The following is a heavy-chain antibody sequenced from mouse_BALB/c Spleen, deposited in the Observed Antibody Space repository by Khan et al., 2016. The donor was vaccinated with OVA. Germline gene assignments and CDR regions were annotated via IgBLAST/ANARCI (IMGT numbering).Heavy chain of an antibody. Sequence: VRLQQSGPELVKPGASVKISCKASGYTFTDYNMDWVKQSRGKSLEWIGYIIPNNGDSGFNQKFKTKAALTVDISSSTAFMELRSLTSEDSAVYYCTGSGYCSFAYWGRGTLVTVSA. CDR1: GYTFTDYN. J-gene: IGHJ3*01. D-gene: IGHD1-2*01. CDR3: TGSGYCSFAY. V-gene: IGHV1S29*02. CDR2: IIPNNGDS.